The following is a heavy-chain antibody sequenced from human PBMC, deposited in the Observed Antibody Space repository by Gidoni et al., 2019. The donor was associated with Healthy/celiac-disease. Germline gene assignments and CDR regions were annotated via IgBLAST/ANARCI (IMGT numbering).Heavy chain of an antibody. J-gene: IGHJ6*02. CDR2: IKQDGSEK. D-gene: IGHD2-2*01. V-gene: IGHV3-7*01. CDR1: GFTFSSYW. Sequence: EVQLVESGGGLVQPGGSLRLSCAASGFTFSSYWMSWVRQVPGNGLEWVANIKQDGSEKYYVDSVKGRFTISRDNAKNSLYLKINSLRAEDTAVYYCARERCSSTSCYYYYGMDVWGQGTTVTVSS. CDR3: ARERCSSTSCYYYYGMDV.